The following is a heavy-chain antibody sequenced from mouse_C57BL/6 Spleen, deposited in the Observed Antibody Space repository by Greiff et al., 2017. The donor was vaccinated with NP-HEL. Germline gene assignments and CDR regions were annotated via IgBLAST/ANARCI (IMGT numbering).Heavy chain of an antibody. J-gene: IGHJ2*01. CDR2: IWSGGST. V-gene: IGHV2-2*01. CDR1: GFSLTSYG. CDR3: ARTTIVTPYYFDY. Sequence: VKLMESGPGLVQPSQSLSITCTVSGFSLTSYGVHWVRQSPGKGLEWLGVIWSGGSTDYNAAFISRLSISKDNSKSQVFFKMNSLQADDTAIYYCARTTIVTPYYFDYWGQGTTLTVSS. D-gene: IGHD2-5*01.